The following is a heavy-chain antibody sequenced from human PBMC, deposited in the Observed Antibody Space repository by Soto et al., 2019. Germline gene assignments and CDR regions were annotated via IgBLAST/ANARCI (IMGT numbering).Heavy chain of an antibody. CDR2: VGAYNGDT. Sequence: ASVKVSCKASGYTFASYGISWVRQAPGQGLEWMGWVGAYNGDTNYAQKLQGRVTMTTDTSTSTAYMELRSLRSDDTAVYYCARDHYYDSSGYYEDYFDYWGQGTLVTVSS. V-gene: IGHV1-18*01. D-gene: IGHD3-22*01. J-gene: IGHJ4*02. CDR3: ARDHYYDSSGYYEDYFDY. CDR1: GYTFASYG.